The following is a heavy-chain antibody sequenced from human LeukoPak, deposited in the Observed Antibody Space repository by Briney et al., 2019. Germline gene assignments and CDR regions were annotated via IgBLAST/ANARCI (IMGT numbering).Heavy chain of an antibody. D-gene: IGHD3-10*02. Sequence: GGSLRLSCAASGFTVTSNYMTWVRQAPGKGLEWVSYISSSGSTIYYADSVKGRFTISRDNAKNSLYLQMNSLRAEDTAVYYCAELGITMIGGVWGKGTTVTISS. V-gene: IGHV3-48*03. CDR2: ISSSGSTI. J-gene: IGHJ6*04. CDR1: GFTVTSNY. CDR3: AELGITMIGGV.